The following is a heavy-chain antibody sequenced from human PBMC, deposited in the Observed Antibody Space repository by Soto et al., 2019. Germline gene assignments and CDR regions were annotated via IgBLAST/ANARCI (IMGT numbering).Heavy chain of an antibody. D-gene: IGHD3-22*01. CDR2: ISYDGSDK. J-gene: IGHJ6*02. CDR1: GFTYTDFA. Sequence: VQLVESGGGEGQPGRSLRLSCAASGFTYTDFALHWFRQAPGKGLEWVAIISYDGSDKYYADSVKGRFAISRDNPKNTLYLEMTSLRHEDTAVYFCARRAWDSYYAIDVWGQGTKVTVFS. CDR3: ARRAWDSYYAIDV. V-gene: IGHV3-30*09.